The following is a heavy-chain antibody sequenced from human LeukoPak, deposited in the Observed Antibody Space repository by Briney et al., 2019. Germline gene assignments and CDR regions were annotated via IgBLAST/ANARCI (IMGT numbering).Heavy chain of an antibody. J-gene: IGHJ4*02. CDR2: IWYDGGNK. CDR1: GFTFSSYG. V-gene: IGHV3-33*01. Sequence: PGRSLRLSCAASGFTFSSYGMHWVRQAPGKGLEWVAVIWYDGGNKYYADSVKGRFTISRDNSKNTLYLQMNSLRAEDTAVYYCATQQWLIPNWGQGTLVTVSS. D-gene: IGHD6-19*01. CDR3: ATQQWLIPN.